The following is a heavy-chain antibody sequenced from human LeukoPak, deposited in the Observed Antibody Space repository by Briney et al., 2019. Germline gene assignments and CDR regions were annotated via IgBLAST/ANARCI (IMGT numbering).Heavy chain of an antibody. V-gene: IGHV1-2*02. CDR1: GYTFTGYY. J-gene: IGHJ4*02. Sequence: GASVKVSCKASGYTFTGYYMRWVRQAPGQGLEWMGWINPNSGGTNYAQKFQGRVTMTRDTSISTAYMELTRLRSDDTAVYYCARGPHWDPHFDYWGQGTLVTVSS. CDR2: INPNSGGT. D-gene: IGHD7-27*01. CDR3: ARGPHWDPHFDY.